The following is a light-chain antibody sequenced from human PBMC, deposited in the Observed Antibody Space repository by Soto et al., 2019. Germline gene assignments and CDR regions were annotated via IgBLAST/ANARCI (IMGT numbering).Light chain of an antibody. Sequence: EIVLMQSAGTLSLSPGESATLFCRASQSMKRRYLAWYQQKPGQAPRVLIYAASIRATGIPDRFSGSGSGTDFTLTITRLQPEDFAVYYCQQYGSSPWTSGQGTKVDIK. CDR1: QSMKRRY. J-gene: IGKJ1*01. CDR2: AAS. CDR3: QQYGSSPWT. V-gene: IGKV3-20*01.